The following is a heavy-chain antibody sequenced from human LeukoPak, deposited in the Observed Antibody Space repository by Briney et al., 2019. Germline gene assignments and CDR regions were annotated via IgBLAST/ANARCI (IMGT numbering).Heavy chain of an antibody. V-gene: IGHV4-39*07. Sequence: SETLSLTCTVSGGSISSSSYYWGWIRQPPGKGLEWIGSIYYSGSTYYNPSLKSRVTISVDTSKNQFSLKLSSVTAADTAVYYCARIYGGNSEFDYWGQGTLVTVSS. J-gene: IGHJ4*02. CDR1: GGSISSSSYY. D-gene: IGHD4-23*01. CDR3: ARIYGGNSEFDY. CDR2: IYYSGST.